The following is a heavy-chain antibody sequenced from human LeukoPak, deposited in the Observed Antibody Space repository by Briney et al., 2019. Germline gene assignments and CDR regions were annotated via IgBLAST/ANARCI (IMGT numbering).Heavy chain of an antibody. CDR3: ARGRSYYVYFDY. V-gene: IGHV3-7*03. D-gene: IGHD1-26*01. CDR1: GFTFSSYA. CDR2: IKQDGSEK. Sequence: GGSLRLSCAASGFTFSSYAMSWVRQAPGKGLEWVANIKQDGSEKYYVDSVKGRFTISRDNAKNSLYLQMNSLRAEDTAVYYCARGRSYYVYFDYWGQGTLVTVSS. J-gene: IGHJ4*02.